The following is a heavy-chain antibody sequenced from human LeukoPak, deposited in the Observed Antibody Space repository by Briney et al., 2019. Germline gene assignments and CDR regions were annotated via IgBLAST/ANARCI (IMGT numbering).Heavy chain of an antibody. CDR2: INPNSGGT. D-gene: IGHD2-2*01. Sequence: ASVRVSFTASGYTFTVYYMHWVRQAPGQGLEWMGWINPNSGGTNYAQKFQGRVTMTRDTSISTAYMELSRLRSDDTAVYYCAGLGYCSSTSCYSRGAVYNNWFDLWGQGTLVTVSS. V-gene: IGHV1-2*02. CDR3: AGLGYCSSTSCYSRGAVYNNWFDL. J-gene: IGHJ5*02. CDR1: GYTFTVYY.